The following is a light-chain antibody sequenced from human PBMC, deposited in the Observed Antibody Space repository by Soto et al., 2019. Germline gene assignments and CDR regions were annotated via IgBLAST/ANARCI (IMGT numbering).Light chain of an antibody. CDR2: DVS. CDR1: SSDVGGYNY. V-gene: IGLV2-14*01. CDR3: SSYTSSSTHVV. J-gene: IGLJ2*01. Sequence: QSALTQPASVSGSPGQSITISCTGTSSDVGGYNYVSWYQQHPGKAPKLMIYDVSTRPSGVSNRFSGSKSVNTASLTISGLQAEDEADYYCSSYTSSSTHVVFGGGTKVTVL.